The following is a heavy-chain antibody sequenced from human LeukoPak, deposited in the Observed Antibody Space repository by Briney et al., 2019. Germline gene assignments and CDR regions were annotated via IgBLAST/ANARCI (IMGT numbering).Heavy chain of an antibody. V-gene: IGHV1-18*01. J-gene: IGHJ4*02. Sequence: GASVKVSCKSSGYTFTCYGLSWVRQAPGQGLEWMGLINAYNGNTIYAEKFQGRVPMPRHKSTSTAYMEPGSLRSDDTAVFYCARVYYGREPAHFGYWGQGTLATVSS. CDR3: ARVYYGREPAHFGY. CDR2: INAYNGNT. D-gene: IGHD3-10*01. CDR1: GYTFTCYG.